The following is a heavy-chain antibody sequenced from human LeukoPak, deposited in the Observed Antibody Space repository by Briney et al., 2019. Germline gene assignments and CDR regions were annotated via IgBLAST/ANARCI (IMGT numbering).Heavy chain of an antibody. CDR3: AQGGYFAFDI. D-gene: IGHD2-2*03. J-gene: IGHJ3*02. CDR1: GFTFSTYD. CDR2: ISRSGRT. V-gene: IGHV3-23*01. Sequence: PGGSLRLSCAASGFTFSTYDMQWVRQAPGKGLEWVSGISRSGRTYYTDSVKGRFSISRDKYKDTLYLQMNRLRAEDTAVYYCAQGGYFAFDIWGQGTMVAVSS.